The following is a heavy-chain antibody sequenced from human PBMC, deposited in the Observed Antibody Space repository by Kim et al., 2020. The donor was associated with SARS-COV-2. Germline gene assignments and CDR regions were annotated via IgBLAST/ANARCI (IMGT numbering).Heavy chain of an antibody. V-gene: IGHV3-53*01. Sequence: DSVKGRFTISRENSNDTLYLQMTSRRAEDTAVYYCARESRSVDYYYGMDVWGQGTTVTVSS. J-gene: IGHJ6*02. CDR3: ARESRSVDYYYGMDV.